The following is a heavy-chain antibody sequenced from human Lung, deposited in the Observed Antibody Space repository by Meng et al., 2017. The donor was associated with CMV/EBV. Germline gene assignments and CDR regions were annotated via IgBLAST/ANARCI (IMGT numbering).Heavy chain of an antibody. Sequence: AASGFTFSDYYMTWIRQDPGKGMEWVSYNSSSGSITKYLDSLKGRFTISRDNAKNSLFLQMNSLTVEDTAVYYCARDSSAVHNWLDSWGQGTLVTVSS. CDR1: GFTFSDYY. D-gene: IGHD1-26*01. V-gene: IGHV3-11*04. J-gene: IGHJ5*01. CDR3: ARDSSAVHNWLDS. CDR2: NSSSGSIT.